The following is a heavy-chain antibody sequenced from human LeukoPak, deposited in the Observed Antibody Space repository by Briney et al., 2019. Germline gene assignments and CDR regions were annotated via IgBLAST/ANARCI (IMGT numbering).Heavy chain of an antibody. CDR2: ISYDGSNK. V-gene: IGHV3-30*04. CDR3: AKGSYSGSYLFDY. D-gene: IGHD1-26*01. Sequence: PGGSLRLSCAASGFTFSSYAMHWVRQAPGKGLEWVAVISYDGSNKYYADSVKGRFTISRDNSKNTLYLQMNSLRAEDTAVYYCAKGSYSGSYLFDYWGQGTLVTVSS. J-gene: IGHJ4*02. CDR1: GFTFSSYA.